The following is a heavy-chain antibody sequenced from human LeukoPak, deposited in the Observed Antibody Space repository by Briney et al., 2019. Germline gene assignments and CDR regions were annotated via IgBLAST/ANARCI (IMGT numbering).Heavy chain of an antibody. J-gene: IGHJ6*03. Sequence: PSQTLSLTCTVSGGSISSGSYYWNWIRQPAGKGLEWIGRIYTSGSTNYNPSLKSRVTISADTSQNQFSLKRSSLTAADTAVYYCARDADGYNGYYYYYYMGVWGKGTTVTVSS. V-gene: IGHV4-61*02. CDR2: IYTSGST. CDR3: ARDADGYNGYYYYYYMGV. CDR1: GGSISSGSYY. D-gene: IGHD5-24*01.